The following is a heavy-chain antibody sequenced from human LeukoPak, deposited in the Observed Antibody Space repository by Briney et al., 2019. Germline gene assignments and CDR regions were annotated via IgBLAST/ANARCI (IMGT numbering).Heavy chain of an antibody. J-gene: IGHJ4*02. D-gene: IGHD4-17*01. CDR2: ISYDGSNK. CDR3: AVLRSYGDPDY. CDR1: GYTFTSYA. Sequence: KLSCKTSGYTFTSYAMHWVRQAPGKGLEWVAVISYDGSNKYYADSVKGRFTISRDNSKNTLYLQMNSLRAEDTAVYYCAVLRSYGDPDYWGQGTLVTVSS. V-gene: IGHV3-30-3*01.